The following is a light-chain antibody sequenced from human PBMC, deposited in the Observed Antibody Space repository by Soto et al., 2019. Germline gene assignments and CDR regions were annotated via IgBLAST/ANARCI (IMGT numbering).Light chain of an antibody. Sequence: EMVLTQSPGTLSLSPGERATLSCRASQSVSSSYLAWYQQKPGQAPRLLIYGASSRATGIPDRFSGSASWTDFTLTISRLEPEDFAVYYCQQYGSSPQTFGQGTKVDNK. V-gene: IGKV3-20*01. CDR2: GAS. CDR3: QQYGSSPQT. J-gene: IGKJ1*01. CDR1: QSVSSSY.